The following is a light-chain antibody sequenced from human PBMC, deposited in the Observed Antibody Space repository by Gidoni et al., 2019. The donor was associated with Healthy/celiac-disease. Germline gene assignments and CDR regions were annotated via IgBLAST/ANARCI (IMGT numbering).Light chain of an antibody. CDR2: KAS. CDR1: QSISSW. V-gene: IGKV1-5*03. CDR3: QQYNSYPYT. J-gene: IGKJ2*01. Sequence: DIQMTQSPSTLSASVGDRVTITCRASQSISSWLAWYQQKPGKAPKLLIYKASSLESGVPSRFSGSGSGTEYTLTISSLQPDDFATYYCQQYNSYPYTFGQGTKLEIK.